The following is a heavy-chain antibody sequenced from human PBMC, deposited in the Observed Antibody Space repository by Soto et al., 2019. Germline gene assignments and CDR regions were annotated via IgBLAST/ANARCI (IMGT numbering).Heavy chain of an antibody. Sequence: QLQLQESGPGLVKPSQTLSLTCTVSGGSIRIGGYYWSWIRQHPGKRLEWVGDICYSGSTFYNPSLMSRVTISVDTSKNHFSLKLISVTAVATDVYPYAWRGRAEFEFRRLGTLVTV. CDR1: GGSIRIGGYY. V-gene: IGHV4-31*03. CDR3: AWRGRAEFEF. CDR2: ICYSGST. J-gene: IGHJ4*02. D-gene: IGHD1-26*01.